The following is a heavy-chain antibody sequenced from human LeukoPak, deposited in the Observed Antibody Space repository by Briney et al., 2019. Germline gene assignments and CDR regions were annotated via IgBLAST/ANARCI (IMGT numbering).Heavy chain of an antibody. J-gene: IGHJ3*02. CDR2: IYYSGST. CDR1: GGSISSYY. Sequence: SETLSLTCTVSGGSISSYYWSWIRQPPGKGLEWIGYIYYSGSTNYNPSLKSRVTISVDTSKNQFSLKLSSVTAADTAVYYCARTGYSSGWYIGHAFDIWGQGTMVTVSS. V-gene: IGHV4-59*12. CDR3: ARTGYSSGWYIGHAFDI. D-gene: IGHD6-19*01.